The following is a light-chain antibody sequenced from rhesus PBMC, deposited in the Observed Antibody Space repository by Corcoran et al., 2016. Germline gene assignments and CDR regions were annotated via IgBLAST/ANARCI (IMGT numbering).Light chain of an antibody. J-gene: IGKJ1*01. CDR1: HSVSSS. Sequence: EIMMSQSPATMSLSPGERATLSCRASHSVSSSLAWYQQKPGQAPRLLIYGASSRATAIPDRFRGNGSGTDFTLTISSLETEDVAVYYCLQHSNWPRTFGQGTKVEIK. CDR2: GAS. V-gene: IGKV3-24*01. CDR3: LQHSNWPRT.